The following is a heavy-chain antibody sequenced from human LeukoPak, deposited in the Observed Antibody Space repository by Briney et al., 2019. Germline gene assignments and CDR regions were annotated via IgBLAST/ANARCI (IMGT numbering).Heavy chain of an antibody. CDR3: ARGRYCSADICSGGDAFDI. J-gene: IGHJ3*02. Sequence: TSETLSLTRTVSGGSLNNYYWSWIRQPAGKGLEWIGRIYTRGSTNYNPSLKSRVTMSVDTSKNQFSLKLSSVTAADTAVYYCARGRYCSADICSGGDAFDIWGQGTMVSVSS. CDR2: IYTRGST. CDR1: GGSLNNYY. V-gene: IGHV4-4*07. D-gene: IGHD2-15*01.